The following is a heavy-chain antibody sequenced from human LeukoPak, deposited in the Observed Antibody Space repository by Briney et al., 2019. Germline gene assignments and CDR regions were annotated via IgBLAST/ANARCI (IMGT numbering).Heavy chain of an antibody. Sequence: TSETLSLTCAVSGYSISSGYYWGWIRQPPGKGLEWIGSIYHTGSTYYNPSLKSRVTISVDTSKNQFSLNLSSVTAADTAVYYCARDAGTVTTPFDYWGQGTLVTVSS. J-gene: IGHJ4*02. CDR2: IYHTGST. CDR1: GYSISSGYY. V-gene: IGHV4-38-2*02. D-gene: IGHD4-17*01. CDR3: ARDAGTVTTPFDY.